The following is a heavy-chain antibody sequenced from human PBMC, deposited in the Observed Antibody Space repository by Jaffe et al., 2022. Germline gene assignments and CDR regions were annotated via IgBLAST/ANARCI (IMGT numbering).Heavy chain of an antibody. CDR3: ARQGGPLRFLDSESWYMDV. CDR1: GGSISSSSYY. J-gene: IGHJ6*03. CDR2: IYYSGST. Sequence: QLQLQESGPGLVKPSETLSLTCTVSGGSISSSSYYWGWIRQPPGKGLEWIGSIYYSGSTYYNPSLKSRVTISVDTSKNQFSLKLSSVTAADTAVYYCARQGGPLRFLDSESWYMDVWGKGTTVTVSS. D-gene: IGHD3-3*01. V-gene: IGHV4-39*01.